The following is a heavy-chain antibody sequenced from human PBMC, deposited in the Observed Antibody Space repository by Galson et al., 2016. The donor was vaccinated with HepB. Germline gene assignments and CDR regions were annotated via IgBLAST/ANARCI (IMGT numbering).Heavy chain of an antibody. CDR2: IFNSGST. CDR1: GGSMSCYY. Sequence: SETLSLTCTVSGGSMSCYYWNWIRQSPGKGLEYIGYIFNSGSTNYNPSLSSRVTISVDTSKQQFSLKMSSVTAADTAVYYCARTPLRERFLNYYFDYWGQGLLVTVSS. CDR3: ARTPLRERFLNYYFDY. D-gene: IGHD3-10*01. V-gene: IGHV4-59*01. J-gene: IGHJ4*02.